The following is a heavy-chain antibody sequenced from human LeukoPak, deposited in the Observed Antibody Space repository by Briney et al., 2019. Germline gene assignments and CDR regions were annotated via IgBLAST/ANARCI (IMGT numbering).Heavy chain of an antibody. J-gene: IGHJ5*02. CDR3: AKGPSSSWSNWFDP. CDR1: GFTFSSYA. D-gene: IGHD6-13*01. Sequence: PGGSLRLSCAASGFTFSSYAMSWVRQAPGKGLEWVSAIGGSGGSTYYADSVKGRFTISRDNSKNTLYLQMNSLRAEDTAVYYCAKGPSSSWSNWFDPWGQGTLVTVSS. V-gene: IGHV3-23*01. CDR2: IGGSGGST.